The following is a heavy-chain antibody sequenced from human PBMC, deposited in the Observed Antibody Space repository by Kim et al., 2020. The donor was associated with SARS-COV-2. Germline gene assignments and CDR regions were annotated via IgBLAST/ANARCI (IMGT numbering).Heavy chain of an antibody. D-gene: IGHD4-17*01. CDR3: ANDYGGNGYFQH. J-gene: IGHJ1*01. V-gene: IGHV1-69*05. Sequence: NYAQKFQGRVTITTDESTSTAYMELSSLRSEDTAVYYCANDYGGNGYFQHWGQGTLVTVSS.